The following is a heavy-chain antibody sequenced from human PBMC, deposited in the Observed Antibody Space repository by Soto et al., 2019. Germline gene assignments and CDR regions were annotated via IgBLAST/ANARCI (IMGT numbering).Heavy chain of an antibody. CDR3: ARPQNGDYTNDMSTGPIDY. V-gene: IGHV5-51*01. Sequence: PGESLKISCKGSGYRFTSYWIAWVRQMPGKGLEWMGIIYPGDSDTRYSPSFQGQVTISADKSISTAYLQWSSLKASDTAMYYCARPQNGDYTNDMSTGPIDYWGQGTLVTVSS. D-gene: IGHD3-9*01. J-gene: IGHJ4*02. CDR1: GYRFTSYW. CDR2: IYPGDSDT.